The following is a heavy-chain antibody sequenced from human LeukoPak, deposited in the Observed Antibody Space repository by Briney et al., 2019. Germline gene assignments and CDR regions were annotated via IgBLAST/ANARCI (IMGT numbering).Heavy chain of an antibody. CDR1: GGSISSSSYY. CDR3: ARLGSSAPLYYFDY. CDR2: IYYSGST. Sequence: SETLSPTCTVSGGSISSSSYYWGWIRQPPGKGLEWIGNIYYSGSTYYNPSLKSRVTISADTSKNQFSLKLSSVTAADSAMYYCARLGSSAPLYYFDYWGQGTLVTVSS. D-gene: IGHD6-19*01. J-gene: IGHJ4*02. V-gene: IGHV4-39*01.